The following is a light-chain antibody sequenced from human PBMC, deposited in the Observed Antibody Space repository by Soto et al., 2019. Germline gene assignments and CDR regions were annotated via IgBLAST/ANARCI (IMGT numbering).Light chain of an antibody. CDR1: SSNVGSNT. V-gene: IGLV1-44*01. CDR2: SDD. CDR3: AAWDDSLIGPV. Sequence: QSVLTQPPSASGTPGQRVTISCSGSSSNVGSNTVSWYQQLPGTAPKVLIYSDDQRPSGVPDRFSGSRSGSSASLAISGLQSGDEADYYCAAWDDSLIGPVFGGGTKLTVL. J-gene: IGLJ3*02.